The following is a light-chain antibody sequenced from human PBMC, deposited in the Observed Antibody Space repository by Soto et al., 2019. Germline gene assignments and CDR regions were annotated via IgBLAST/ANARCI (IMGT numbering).Light chain of an antibody. V-gene: IGLV2-23*01. J-gene: IGLJ2*01. CDR1: SSDVGSYNH. CDR2: DAI. CDR3: CSYAGSDTLI. Sequence: QSVLTQPASVSGSPGQSITISCTGTSSDVGSYNHVSWYQQHPGKAPKLMIYDAIKQPSWVSNRFSGSKSGNTASLTVSGLQAEDEAEYYCCSYAGSDTLIFGGGTKLTVL.